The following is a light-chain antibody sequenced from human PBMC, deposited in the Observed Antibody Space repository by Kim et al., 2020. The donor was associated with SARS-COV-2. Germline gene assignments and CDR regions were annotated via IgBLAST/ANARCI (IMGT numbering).Light chain of an antibody. CDR3: QAWDSSIVV. V-gene: IGLV3-1*01. Sequence: SWAPGQTASITSSGDKLGDKYACWYQQKPGQSPVLVIYQDSKRPSGIPERFSGSNSGNTATLTISGTQAMDEADYYCQAWDSSIVVFGGGTQLTVL. J-gene: IGLJ2*01. CDR2: QDS. CDR1: KLGDKY.